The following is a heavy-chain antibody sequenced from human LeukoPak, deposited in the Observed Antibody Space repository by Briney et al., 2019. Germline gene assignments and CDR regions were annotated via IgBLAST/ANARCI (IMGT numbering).Heavy chain of an antibody. CDR3: ARDFIHRSGEADY. CDR2: ISTSSSST. J-gene: IGHJ4*02. Sequence: PGGSLRLSCAASGFTFSDYYMSWIRQAPGKGLEWISYISTSSSSTNYADSVKGRFTISRDNAKNSLYLQMNSLRAEDTAVYYCARDFIHRSGEADYWGQGTLVTVSS. D-gene: IGHD3-22*01. CDR1: GFTFSDYY. V-gene: IGHV3-11*05.